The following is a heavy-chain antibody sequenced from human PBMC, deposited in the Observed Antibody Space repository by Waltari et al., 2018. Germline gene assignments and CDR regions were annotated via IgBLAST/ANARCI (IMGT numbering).Heavy chain of an antibody. CDR2: INHSGST. Sequence: QVQLQESGPGLVKPSETLSLTCIVSGDSISNTKWWSWVRQSPGKGLEWIGEINHSGSTNYNPYLKSRVTISADRSKNQFSLKVNSVTAADTAVYYCARTSYDSGSYNFDYWGQGTLVTVSS. D-gene: IGHD3-10*01. CDR3: ARTSYDSGSYNFDY. CDR1: GDSISNTKW. J-gene: IGHJ4*02. V-gene: IGHV4-4*02.